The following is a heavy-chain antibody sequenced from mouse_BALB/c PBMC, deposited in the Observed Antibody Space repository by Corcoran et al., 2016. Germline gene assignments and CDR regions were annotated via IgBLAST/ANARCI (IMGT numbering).Heavy chain of an antibody. Sequence: EVKLLESGGGLVQPGGSLKFSCAASGFDFSRYWMSWVRQAPGKGLEWIGEINPDSSTINYTPSLKDKFIISRDNAKNTLYLQMSKVRSEDTALYYCARRGYGNHWYFDIWGAGTTVTVSS. CDR3: ARRGYGNHWYFDI. D-gene: IGHD2-1*01. V-gene: IGHV4-1*02. CDR1: GFDFSRYW. J-gene: IGHJ1*01. CDR2: INPDSSTI.